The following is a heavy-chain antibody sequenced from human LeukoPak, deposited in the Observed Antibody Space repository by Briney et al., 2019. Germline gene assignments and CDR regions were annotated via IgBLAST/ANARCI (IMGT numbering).Heavy chain of an antibody. CDR3: VRGPYCSGGSCYGHFDY. V-gene: IGHV3-13*01. J-gene: IGHJ4*02. CDR1: GFTFGDYA. CDR2: IGTAGDT. Sequence: PGGSLRLSCTASGFTFGDYAMNWVRQAPGKGLEWVSAIGTAGDTYYPGSVKGRFTISRENAKNSLYLQMNSLRVGDTAVYYCVRGPYCSGGSCYGHFDYWGQGTLVTASS. D-gene: IGHD2-15*01.